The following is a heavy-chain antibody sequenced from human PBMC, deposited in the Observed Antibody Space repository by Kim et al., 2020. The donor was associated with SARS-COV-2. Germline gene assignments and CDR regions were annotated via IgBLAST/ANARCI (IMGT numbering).Heavy chain of an antibody. CDR1: GFTFSDYY. CDR2: ISSSGSTI. Sequence: GGSLRLSCAASGFTFSDYYMSWIRQAPGKGLEWVSYISSSGSTIYYADSVKGRFTISRDNAKNSLYLQMNSLRAEDTAVYYCASRLWRFLEWSETSGGMDVCGQGTTGTVSS. J-gene: IGHJ6*02. CDR3: ASRLWRFLEWSETSGGMDV. V-gene: IGHV3-11*01. D-gene: IGHD3-3*01.